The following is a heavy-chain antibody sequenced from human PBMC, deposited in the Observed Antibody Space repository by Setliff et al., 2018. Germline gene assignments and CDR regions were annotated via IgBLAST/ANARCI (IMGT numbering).Heavy chain of an antibody. J-gene: IGHJ3*02. V-gene: IGHV5-51*01. CDR1: GYTFTSYW. CDR3: ARTYDSSGYHDAFDI. D-gene: IGHD3-22*01. CDR2: INPGDSDT. Sequence: PGESLKISCKGSGYTFTSYWIGWVRQMPGKGLEWMGIINPGDSDTRYSPSFQGQVTISADKSITTAYLQWSSLRASDTAMYYCARTYDSSGYHDAFDIWGQGTMVTVSS.